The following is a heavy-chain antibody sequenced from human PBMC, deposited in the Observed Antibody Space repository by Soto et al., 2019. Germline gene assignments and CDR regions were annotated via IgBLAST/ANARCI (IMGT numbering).Heavy chain of an antibody. J-gene: IGHJ4*02. Sequence: EVQLVESRGGLVQPGGSLRLSCAASGFTFSSYSMNWVRQAPGKGLEWVSYISSSSSTIYYADSVKGRFTISRDNAKNSLYLQMNSLRDEDTAVYYCARVNNYYDSSCFDYWGQGTLVTVSS. CDR1: GFTFSSYS. CDR2: ISSSSSTI. D-gene: IGHD3-22*01. V-gene: IGHV3-48*02. CDR3: ARVNNYYDSSCFDY.